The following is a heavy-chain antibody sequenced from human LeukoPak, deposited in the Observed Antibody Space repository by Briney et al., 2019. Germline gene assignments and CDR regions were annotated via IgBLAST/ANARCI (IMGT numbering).Heavy chain of an antibody. J-gene: IGHJ6*03. CDR3: ARVNSEYYYYYYYMDV. CDR2: IYYSGST. Sequence: TSETLSLTCTVSGGSISSSSYYWGWIRQPPGKGLEWIGSIYYSGSTYYSPSLKSRVTISVDTSKNQFSLKLSSVTAADTAVYYCARVNSEYYYYYYYMDVWGKGTTVTVSS. D-gene: IGHD2/OR15-2a*01. V-gene: IGHV4-39*07. CDR1: GGSISSSSYY.